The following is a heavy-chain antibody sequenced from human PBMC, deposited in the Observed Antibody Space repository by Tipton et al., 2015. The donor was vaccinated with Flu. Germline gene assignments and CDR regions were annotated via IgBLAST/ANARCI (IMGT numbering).Heavy chain of an antibody. Sequence: TLSLTCTVSGGSISSYYWSWIRQPAGKGLEWIGRIYTSGSTNYNPSLKSRVTMSVDTSKNQFSLKLSSVTAADTAVYYCASLMLDYDSSGYPYGAGMDVWGKGTTVTVSS. CDR1: GGSISSYY. D-gene: IGHD3-22*01. V-gene: IGHV4-4*07. CDR3: ASLMLDYDSSGYPYGAGMDV. J-gene: IGHJ6*04. CDR2: IYTSGST.